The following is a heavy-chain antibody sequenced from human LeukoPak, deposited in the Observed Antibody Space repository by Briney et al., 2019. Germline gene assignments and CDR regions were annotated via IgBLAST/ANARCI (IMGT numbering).Heavy chain of an antibody. CDR1: GYTFTTYW. J-gene: IGHJ4*02. CDR2: IFPGDSDT. CDR3: ATVSPSYSFDY. D-gene: IGHD3-16*01. Sequence: GESLKISCKDSGYTFTTYWIAWVRQLPGKGLEWMGMIFPGDSDTRYSPSFQGQVTISADKSISTAYLQWSSLKASDTAMYYCATVSPSYSFDYWGQGTLVTVSS. V-gene: IGHV5-51*01.